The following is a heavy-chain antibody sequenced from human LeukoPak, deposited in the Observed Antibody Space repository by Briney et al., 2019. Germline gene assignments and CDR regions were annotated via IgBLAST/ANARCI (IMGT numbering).Heavy chain of an antibody. J-gene: IGHJ4*02. CDR1: GGSLNSYF. CDR2: VYYSGTT. Sequence: SETLSLTCTVSGGSLNSYFWSWIRQPPGKGLEWIGFVYYSGTTYYNPSLKSRVTISVDTSKNQFSLKVSSVTAADTAEYYCARVGATTRSFDYWGQGALVTVSS. CDR3: ARVGATTRSFDY. V-gene: IGHV4-59*01. D-gene: IGHD1-26*01.